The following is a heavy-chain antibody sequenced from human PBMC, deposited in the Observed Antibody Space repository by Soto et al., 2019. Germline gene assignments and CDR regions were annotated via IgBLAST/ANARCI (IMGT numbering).Heavy chain of an antibody. CDR1: VGSFSGYY. J-gene: IGHJ5*02. D-gene: IGHD6-13*01. CDR3: AGSIAAAPENWCDP. Sequence: SETLSLTCSGYVGSFSGYYWSWIRQPPGKGLEWNGEINHSGSTNYNPSLKSRVTISVDTSKNQFSLKLSSVTAADTAVYYCAGSIAAAPENWCDPWGQGTLVTVSS. CDR2: INHSGST. V-gene: IGHV4-34*01.